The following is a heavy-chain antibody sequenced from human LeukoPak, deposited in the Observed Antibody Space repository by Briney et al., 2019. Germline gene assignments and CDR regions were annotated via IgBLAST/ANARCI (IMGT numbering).Heavy chain of an antibody. D-gene: IGHD1-1*01. Sequence: SETLSLTCTVSGGSMGGYSWSWLRQPAGKGLEWIGRIYTSGSTNYNPSLKSRGTMSVDTSKNQFSLKRSSVTAADTGVYYCARDSVEGYWGQGTLVTVSS. J-gene: IGHJ4*02. CDR2: IYTSGST. CDR3: ARDSVEGY. V-gene: IGHV4-4*07. CDR1: GGSMGGYS.